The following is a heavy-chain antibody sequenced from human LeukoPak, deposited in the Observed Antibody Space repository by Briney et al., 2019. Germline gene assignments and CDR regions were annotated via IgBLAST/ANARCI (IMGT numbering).Heavy chain of an antibody. D-gene: IGHD3-10*01. V-gene: IGHV4-39*07. Sequence: PSETLSLTCTVSGGSISSGSYYWSWIRQPPGKGLEWIGEINHSGSTNYNPSLKSRVTISVDTSKNQFSLKLSSVTAADTAVYYCARGVLWFGELPAPRMDVWGKGTTVTVSS. CDR2: INHSGST. J-gene: IGHJ6*04. CDR3: ARGVLWFGELPAPRMDV. CDR1: GGSISSGSYY.